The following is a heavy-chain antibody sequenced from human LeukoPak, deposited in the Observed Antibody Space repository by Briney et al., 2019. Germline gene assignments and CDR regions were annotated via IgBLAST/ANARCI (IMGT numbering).Heavy chain of an antibody. Sequence: GASVKVSCKASGYTFTGYYMHWVRQAPGQGLEWMGRINPNSGGTNYAQKFQGRVTMTRDTSINTAYMELSRPRSDDTAVYYCAGGDVIIDYWGQGTLVTVSS. V-gene: IGHV1-2*06. J-gene: IGHJ4*02. CDR2: INPNSGGT. D-gene: IGHD2-21*02. CDR3: AGGDVIIDY. CDR1: GYTFTGYY.